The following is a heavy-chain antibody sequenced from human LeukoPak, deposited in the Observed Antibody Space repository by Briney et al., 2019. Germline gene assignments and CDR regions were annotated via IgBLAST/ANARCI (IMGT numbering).Heavy chain of an antibody. CDR1: GFTFSSYW. D-gene: IGHD3-10*01. J-gene: IGHJ4*02. CDR3: EGYYGSGSYYKDY. CDR2: INSDGSST. Sequence: GGSLRLSCAASGFTFSSYWMHWVRQAPGKGLVWVSRINSDGSSTRYADSVKGRFTVSRDNAKNTLYLQMNSLRAEDTAVYYCEGYYGSGSYYKDYWGQGTLVTVSS. V-gene: IGHV3-74*01.